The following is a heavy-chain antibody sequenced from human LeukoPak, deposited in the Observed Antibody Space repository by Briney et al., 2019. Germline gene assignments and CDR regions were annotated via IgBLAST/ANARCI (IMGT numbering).Heavy chain of an antibody. CDR2: ISYDGSNK. D-gene: IGHD5-18*01. CDR3: ARDKMERIQLWPTYDYYYYGMDV. CDR1: GFTFSSYA. Sequence: GRSLRLSCAASGFTFSSYAKHWVRQAPGKGLEWVAVISYDGSNKYYADSVKGRFTISRDNSKNTLYLQMNSLRAEDTAVYYCARDKMERIQLWPTYDYYYYGMDVWGQGTTVTVSS. V-gene: IGHV3-30-3*01. J-gene: IGHJ6*02.